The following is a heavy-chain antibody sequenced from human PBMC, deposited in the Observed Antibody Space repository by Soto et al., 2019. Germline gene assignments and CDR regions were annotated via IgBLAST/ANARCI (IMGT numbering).Heavy chain of an antibody. J-gene: IGHJ6*02. CDR1: GYTFTGYY. CDR2: INPNSGGT. CDR3: AREERGYSYYSNYYYYGMDV. Sequence: QVQLVQSGAEVKKPGASVKVSCKASGYTFTGYYMHWVRQAPGQGLEWMGWINPNSGGTNYAQTFQGWVTMTRETSISTAYMELGRLRSDDTAVYYCAREERGYSYYSNYYYYGMDVWGQGTTVTVSS. D-gene: IGHD5-18*01. V-gene: IGHV1-2*04.